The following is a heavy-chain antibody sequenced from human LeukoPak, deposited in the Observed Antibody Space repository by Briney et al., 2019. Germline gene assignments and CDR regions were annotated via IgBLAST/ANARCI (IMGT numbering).Heavy chain of an antibody. CDR1: GFTFSSYW. V-gene: IGHV3-7*01. CDR3: ARVWVRIAAAGTLDY. CDR2: IKQDGSEK. J-gene: IGHJ4*02. D-gene: IGHD6-13*01. Sequence: GGSLRLSCAASGFTFSSYWMSWVRQAPGKGLEWVANIKQDGSEKYYVDSVKGRFTISRDNAKNSLYLQMNSLRAEDTAVYYCARVWVRIAAAGTLDYWGQGTLVTVSP.